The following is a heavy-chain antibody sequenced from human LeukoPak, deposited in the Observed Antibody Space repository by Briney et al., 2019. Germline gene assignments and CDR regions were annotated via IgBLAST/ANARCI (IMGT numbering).Heavy chain of an antibody. J-gene: IGHJ4*02. CDR1: GGSITSSSYY. CDR3: ARHNSHGNRIFDY. Sequence: PSETLSLTCTVSGGSITSSSYYWGWIRQPPGKGLEWIGSIYYSGSTYYNPSLMSRVTISVDTSKNQFSLKLSSVTAADTAVYYCARHNSHGNRIFDYWGQGALVTVSS. V-gene: IGHV4-39*07. CDR2: IYYSGST. D-gene: IGHD5-18*01.